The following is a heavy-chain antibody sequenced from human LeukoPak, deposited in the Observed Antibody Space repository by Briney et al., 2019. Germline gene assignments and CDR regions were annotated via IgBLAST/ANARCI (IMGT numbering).Heavy chain of an antibody. CDR1: GVSISDYH. Sequence: LETLSLTCSVSGVSISDYHWIWIRQPPAKGLEWMGYFSYSGSTRYNPSLKSRVTMSVDTSKNQFSLRLISVAAADTAVNYCARMYSGTSYYFDFWGQGTLVTVSS. D-gene: IGHD1-26*01. CDR3: ARMYSGTSYYFDF. CDR2: FSYSGST. V-gene: IGHV4-59*01. J-gene: IGHJ4*02.